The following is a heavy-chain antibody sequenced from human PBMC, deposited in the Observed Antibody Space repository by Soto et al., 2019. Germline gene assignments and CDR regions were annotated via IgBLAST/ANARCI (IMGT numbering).Heavy chain of an antibody. V-gene: IGHV3-23*01. Sequence: TGGSLGLSCEASGFTFSSYAMRWVRQALGKGLERVSGISGSGVSTYYADSVKGRFTISRDNSKSTLYLQMNSLRAEDTAVYYCAKDASYGDLFDYWGQGTLVTVSS. CDR1: GFTFSSYA. CDR2: ISGSGVST. CDR3: AKDASYGDLFDY. D-gene: IGHD4-17*01. J-gene: IGHJ4*02.